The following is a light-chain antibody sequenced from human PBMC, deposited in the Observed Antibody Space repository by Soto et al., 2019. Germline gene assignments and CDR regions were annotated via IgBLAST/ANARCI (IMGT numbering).Light chain of an antibody. CDR3: QQYHIWYT. V-gene: IGKV3-15*01. CDR2: GAS. J-gene: IGKJ2*01. CDR1: QSVSIN. Sequence: IVVTQSPATLSLSPGERAILSCRASQSVSINLAWFQQKPDQAPRLLIYGASTRATGIPARFSGSGSGTEFTLTISSLQSEDFAVYYCQQYHIWYTFGQGTELEMK.